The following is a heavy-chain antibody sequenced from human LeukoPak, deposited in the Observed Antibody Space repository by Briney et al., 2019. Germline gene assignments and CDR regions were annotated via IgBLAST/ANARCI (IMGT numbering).Heavy chain of an antibody. Sequence: NPSETLSLTCTVSGGSISSYYWSWIRQPAGKGLEWIGRIYTSGSTNYNPSLKSRVTMSVDTSKNQFSLKLSSVTAADTAVYYCAREAFYGDYRNWFDPWGQGTLVTVSS. CDR3: AREAFYGDYRNWFDP. V-gene: IGHV4-4*07. J-gene: IGHJ5*02. CDR2: IYTSGST. D-gene: IGHD4-17*01. CDR1: GGSISSYY.